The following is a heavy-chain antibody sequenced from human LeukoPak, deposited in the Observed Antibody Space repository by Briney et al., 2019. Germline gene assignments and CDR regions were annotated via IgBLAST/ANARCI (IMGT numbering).Heavy chain of an antibody. CDR1: GGSISSYY. J-gene: IGHJ3*02. CDR2: IYYSGST. Sequence: PSETLSLTCTVSGGSISSYYWSWIRQPPGKGLEWIGYIYYSGSTNYNPSLKSRVTISVDTSKNQFSLKLSSVTAADTAVYYCARLPTYHDAFDIWGQGTMVTVSS. D-gene: IGHD2-2*01. V-gene: IGHV4-59*08. CDR3: ARLPTYHDAFDI.